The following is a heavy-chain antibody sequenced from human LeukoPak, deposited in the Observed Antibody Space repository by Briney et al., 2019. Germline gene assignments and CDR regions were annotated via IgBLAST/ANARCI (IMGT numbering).Heavy chain of an antibody. J-gene: IGHJ4*02. D-gene: IGHD6-19*01. V-gene: IGHV3-30-3*01. CDR3: AKDGIAVAVDY. CDR1: GFTLSSYA. CDR2: ISYDGSNK. Sequence: AGGSLRLSCAASGFTLSSYAMHWVRQAPGKGLEWVAVISYDGSNKYYADSVKGRFTISRDNSKNTLYLQMNSLRAEDTAVYYCAKDGIAVAVDYWGQGTLVTVSS.